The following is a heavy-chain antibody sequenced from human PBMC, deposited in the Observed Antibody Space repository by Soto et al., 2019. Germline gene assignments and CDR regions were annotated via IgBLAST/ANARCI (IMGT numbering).Heavy chain of an antibody. CDR3: ARVTYDSSGYYLGFDY. Sequence: QVQLQQWGAGLLKPSETLSLTGAVYGGSFSGYYWSWIRHPPGKGLEWIGEINHSGSTNYNPSLKSRVTISVDTSKNQFSLKLSSVTAADTAVYYCARVTYDSSGYYLGFDYWGQGTLVTVSS. CDR1: GGSFSGYY. J-gene: IGHJ4*02. D-gene: IGHD3-22*01. V-gene: IGHV4-34*01. CDR2: INHSGST.